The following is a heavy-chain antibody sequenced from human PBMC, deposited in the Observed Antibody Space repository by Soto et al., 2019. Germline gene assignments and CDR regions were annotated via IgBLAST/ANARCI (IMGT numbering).Heavy chain of an antibody. V-gene: IGHV3-30*18. D-gene: IGHD1-26*01. CDR2: ISYDGSNK. CDR1: GFTFRSYG. Sequence: GSLRLSCAASGFTFRSYGMHWVRQAPAKGLEWVAVISYDGSNKYYADSVKGRFTISRDNSKNTLYLQMNSLRAEDTAVYYCAKGGVGSTSNAFDIWGQGTMVTVSS. CDR3: AKGGVGSTSNAFDI. J-gene: IGHJ3*02.